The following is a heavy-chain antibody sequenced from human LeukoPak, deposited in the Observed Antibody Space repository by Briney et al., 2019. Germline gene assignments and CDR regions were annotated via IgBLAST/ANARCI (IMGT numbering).Heavy chain of an antibody. Sequence: SETLSLTCTVSGGSISSYYWSWIRQPPGKGLEWIGYIYYSGSTNYNPSLKSRVAISVDTSKNQFSLKLSSVTAADTAVYYCARDRYSSSWFDYWGQGTLVTVSS. V-gene: IGHV4-59*01. CDR3: ARDRYSSSWFDY. CDR1: GGSISSYY. CDR2: IYYSGST. D-gene: IGHD6-13*01. J-gene: IGHJ4*02.